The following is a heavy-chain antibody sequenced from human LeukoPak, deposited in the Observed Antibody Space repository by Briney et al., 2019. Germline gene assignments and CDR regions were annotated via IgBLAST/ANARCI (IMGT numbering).Heavy chain of an antibody. CDR2: INHSGST. J-gene: IGHJ4*02. Sequence: PSETLSLTCAVYGGAFSGYYWSWIRQPPGKGLEWIGEINHSGSTNYNPSLKSRVTISVDTSKNQFSLKLGSVTAADTAVYYCARLPDIVVVPAAKGALDYWGQGTLVTVSS. CDR3: ARLPDIVVVPAAKGALDY. CDR1: GGAFSGYY. D-gene: IGHD2-2*01. V-gene: IGHV4-34*01.